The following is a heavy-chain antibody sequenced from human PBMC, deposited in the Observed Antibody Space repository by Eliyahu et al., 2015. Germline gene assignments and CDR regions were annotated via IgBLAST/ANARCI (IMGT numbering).Heavy chain of an antibody. D-gene: IGHD3-3*01. V-gene: IGHV1-24*01. CDR3: ATGKTIFGVVPVESDYYYYMDV. Sequence: QVQLVQSGAEVKKPGASVKVSCKVSGYTLTXLSMHWXRQAPGKGLEWMGGFDPEDGETIYAQKFQGRVTMTEDTSTDTAYMELSSLRSEDTAVYYCATGKTIFGVVPVESDYYYYMDVWGKGTTVTVSS. CDR1: GYTLTXLS. CDR2: FDPEDGET. J-gene: IGHJ6*03.